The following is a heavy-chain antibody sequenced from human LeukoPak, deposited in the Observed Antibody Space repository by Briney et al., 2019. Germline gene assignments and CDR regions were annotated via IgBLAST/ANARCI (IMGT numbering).Heavy chain of an antibody. CDR3: ARTQPRYFDWLFPFAFDI. CDR2: IYTSGST. CDR1: GGSISSGSYY. V-gene: IGHV4-61*02. J-gene: IGHJ3*02. D-gene: IGHD3-9*01. Sequence: PSETLSLTCTVSGGSISSGSYYWSWLRQPAGKGLEWIGRIYTSGSTNYNPSLKSRVTISVDTSRNQFSLNLSSVTAADTAVYYCARTQPRYFDWLFPFAFDIWGQGTMVTVSS.